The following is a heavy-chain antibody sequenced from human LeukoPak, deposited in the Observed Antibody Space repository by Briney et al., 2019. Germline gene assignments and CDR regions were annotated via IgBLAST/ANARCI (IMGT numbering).Heavy chain of an antibody. CDR1: GFTFSSYS. CDR2: ISSSSSYI. Sequence: AGSLRLSCAASGFTFSSYSMTWVRQAPGKGLEWVWSISSSSSYIYYADSVKGRFTIYRDNDKNSLYLQMNSLRAEDTAVYDCARDRAKYQLLSAGYFDYWGQGTLVTVSS. J-gene: IGHJ4*02. D-gene: IGHD2-2*01. V-gene: IGHV3-21*01. CDR3: ARDRAKYQLLSAGYFDY.